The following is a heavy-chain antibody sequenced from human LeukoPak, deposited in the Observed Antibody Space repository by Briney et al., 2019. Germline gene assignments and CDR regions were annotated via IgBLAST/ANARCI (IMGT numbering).Heavy chain of an antibody. CDR3: TTALRYEYYQLLDYYYYGMDV. CDR2: IKSKTDGGTT. J-gene: IGHJ6*02. CDR1: GFTFSNAW. V-gene: IGHV3-15*01. Sequence: PGGSLRLSCAASGFTFSNAWMSWVRQAPGKGLEWVGRIKSKTDGGTTDYAAPVKGRFTISRDDSKNTLYLQMNSLKTEDTAVYYCTTALRYEYYQLLDYYYYGMDVWGQGTTVTVSS. D-gene: IGHD2-2*01.